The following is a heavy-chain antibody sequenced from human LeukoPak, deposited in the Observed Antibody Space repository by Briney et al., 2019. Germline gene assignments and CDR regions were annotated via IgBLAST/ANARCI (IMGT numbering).Heavy chain of an antibody. V-gene: IGHV3-11*06. D-gene: IGHD2/OR15-2a*01. Sequence: GRFTISRDNAKNSLYLQMNSLRAGDTAVYYCASEPVKISYPRSYYFDYWGQGTLVTVSS. CDR3: ASEPVKISYPRSYYFDY. J-gene: IGHJ4*02.